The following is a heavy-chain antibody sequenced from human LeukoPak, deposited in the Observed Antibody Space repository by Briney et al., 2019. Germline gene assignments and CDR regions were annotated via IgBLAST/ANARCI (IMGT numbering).Heavy chain of an antibody. CDR3: TRADGDYDYDFFDD. CDR1: GFTFGEYG. J-gene: IGHJ4*02. Sequence: PGGSLRLSCRGSGFTFGEYGLSWVRQAPGKGLEWIGFIRRRTNDGTTEYAASVKGRFIISRDDSKSIVYLQLNDLQTEDTALYFCTRADGDYDYDFFDDWGQGTQVIVSS. V-gene: IGHV3-49*04. D-gene: IGHD5-12*01. CDR2: IRRRTNDGTT.